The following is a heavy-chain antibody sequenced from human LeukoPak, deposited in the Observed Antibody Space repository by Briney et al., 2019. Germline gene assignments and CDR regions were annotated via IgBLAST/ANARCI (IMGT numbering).Heavy chain of an antibody. Sequence: GGSLRLSCAVSGFTFSTYAMHWVRQAPGKGLEWVAVISYDGSNQYHTDSVKGRFTISRDNSKNTLFLQMNSLRAEDTAVYYCAREGGHGDYFDYWGQGTLVTVSS. J-gene: IGHJ4*02. D-gene: IGHD4-17*01. CDR2: ISYDGSNQ. CDR1: GFTFSTYA. V-gene: IGHV3-30-3*01. CDR3: AREGGHGDYFDY.